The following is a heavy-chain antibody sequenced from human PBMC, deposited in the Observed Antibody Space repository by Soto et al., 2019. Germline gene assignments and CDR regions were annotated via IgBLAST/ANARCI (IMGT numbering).Heavy chain of an antibody. CDR2: ISAYNGNT. J-gene: IGHJ3*02. Sequence: QVQLVQSGAEVKKPGASVKVSCKASGYTFTSYGISWVRQAPGQGLEWLGWISAYNGNTNYAQKLQGRVTMTTDTPTSTAYMELRSLRSDDTAVYSCARVEERYDILTGYLDIWGQGTMVTVSS. CDR3: ARVEERYDILTGYLDI. D-gene: IGHD3-9*01. V-gene: IGHV1-18*01. CDR1: GYTFTSYG.